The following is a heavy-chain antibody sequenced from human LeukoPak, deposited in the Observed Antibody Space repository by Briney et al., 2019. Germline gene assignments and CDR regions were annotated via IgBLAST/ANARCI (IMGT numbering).Heavy chain of an antibody. D-gene: IGHD3-3*01. V-gene: IGHV4-34*01. CDR1: GGSFSGYY. J-gene: IGHJ6*03. CDR2: INHSGST. Sequence: SETLSLTCAVYGGSFSGYYWSWIRQPPGKGLEWIGEINHSGSTNYNPSLKSRVTISVDTSKKQFSLKLSSVTAADTAVYYCARAGRITIFGVVSSHDMDVWSKGTTVTVSS. CDR3: ARAGRITIFGVVSSHDMDV.